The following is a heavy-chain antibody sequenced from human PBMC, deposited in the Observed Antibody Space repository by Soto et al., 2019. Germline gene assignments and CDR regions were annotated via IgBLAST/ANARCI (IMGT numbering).Heavy chain of an antibody. Sequence: EVQLVESGGGLVQPGGSLRLACAAAGFTVSSYDMHWVRHVTGKVLEWVSTLGAGGDTYFPDSVKGQFTISRDHAKNSLYLQMNNLGAGDTAVYYCARGTMVRGTLDPGISGPLDYWGQGTLVAVSS. CDR2: LGAGGDT. CDR3: ARGTMVRGTLDPGISGPLDY. D-gene: IGHD3-10*01. V-gene: IGHV3-13*01. CDR1: GFTVSSYD. J-gene: IGHJ4*02.